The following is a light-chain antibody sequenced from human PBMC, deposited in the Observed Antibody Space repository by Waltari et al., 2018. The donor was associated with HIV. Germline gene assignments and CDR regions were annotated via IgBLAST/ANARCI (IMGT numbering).Light chain of an antibody. Sequence: DIVMTQSPDSLAVSLGERATINCKSSQSLLYSSNNKNFLAWYQQKPRHPPKLLIYWASILESGVPDRFRASGSGTDFTLTINSLQAEDVAVYYCQQYYNTLWTFGQGTKVEIK. J-gene: IGKJ1*01. CDR3: QQYYNTLWT. V-gene: IGKV4-1*01. CDR1: QSLLYSSNNKNF. CDR2: WAS.